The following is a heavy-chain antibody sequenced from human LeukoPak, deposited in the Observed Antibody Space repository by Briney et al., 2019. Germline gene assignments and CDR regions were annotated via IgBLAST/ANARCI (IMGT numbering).Heavy chain of an antibody. Sequence: PGGSLRLSCAASGFTFSNAWMNWVRQAPGKGLEWVGRIKSKTDGGTTDYAAPVEGRFTISRDDSKDTLYLQMNSLKTEDTAVYYCTTDALSGSSDYWGQGTLVTVSS. V-gene: IGHV3-15*07. J-gene: IGHJ4*02. D-gene: IGHD1-26*01. CDR3: TTDALSGSSDY. CDR1: GFTFSNAW. CDR2: IKSKTDGGTT.